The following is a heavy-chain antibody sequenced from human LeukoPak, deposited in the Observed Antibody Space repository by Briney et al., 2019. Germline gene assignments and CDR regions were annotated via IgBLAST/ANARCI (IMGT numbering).Heavy chain of an antibody. CDR1: GFTFSSYS. D-gene: IGHD1-26*01. CDR3: AREYSGSYRTFDY. V-gene: IGHV3-21*01. Sequence: GGSLRLSCAASGFTFSSYSMNWVRQAPGKGLEWVSSISSSSSYIYYADSVKGRFTISRDNAKNSLYLQMNSLSAEDTAVYYCAREYSGSYRTFDYWGQGTLVTVSS. J-gene: IGHJ4*02. CDR2: ISSSSSYI.